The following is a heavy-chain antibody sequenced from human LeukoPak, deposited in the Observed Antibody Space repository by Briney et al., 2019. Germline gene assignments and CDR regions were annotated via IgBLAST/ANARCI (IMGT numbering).Heavy chain of an antibody. J-gene: IGHJ5*02. V-gene: IGHV3-53*01. CDR2: IYSGGST. D-gene: IGHD6-19*01. CDR3: AKDSLSVAGNWFDP. CDR1: GFTVSSNY. Sequence: GGSLRLSCAASGFTVSSNYMSWVRQAPGKGLEWVSVIYSGGSTYYADSVKGRFTISRDNSKNTLYLQMNSLRAEDTAVYYCAKDSLSVAGNWFDPWGQGTLVTVSS.